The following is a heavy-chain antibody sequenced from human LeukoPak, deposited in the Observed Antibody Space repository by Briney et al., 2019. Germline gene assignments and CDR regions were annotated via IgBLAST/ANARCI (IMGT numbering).Heavy chain of an antibody. V-gene: IGHV3-7*01. J-gene: IGHJ4*02. Sequence: GGSLRLSCAASGFSFSIYWMSWVRQAPGQGLEWAANINQGGSETYYVDSVKGRFTISRDNAKNSLFLQLNSLRAEDTAVYYCARSPGVGTVDYWGQGSLVTVSS. CDR2: INQGGSET. D-gene: IGHD3-3*01. CDR1: GFSFSIYW. CDR3: ARSPGVGTVDY.